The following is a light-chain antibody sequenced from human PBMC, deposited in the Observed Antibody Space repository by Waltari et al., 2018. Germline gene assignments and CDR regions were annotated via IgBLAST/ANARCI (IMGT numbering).Light chain of an antibody. CDR2: DAS. CDR1: QSVSSY. Sequence: EIVLTQSPATLSLSLGERATISCRARQSVSSYLAWYQQKPGQAPRRLIYDASNRATGIPARFSGSGSGTDFTLTISSLEPEEFAVYYCQQRSNWPPMYTFGQGTKLEIK. V-gene: IGKV3-11*01. J-gene: IGKJ2*01. CDR3: QQRSNWPPMYT.